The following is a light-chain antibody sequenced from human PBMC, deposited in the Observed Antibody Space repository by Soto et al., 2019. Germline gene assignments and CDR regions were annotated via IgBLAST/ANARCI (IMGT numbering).Light chain of an antibody. CDR3: QQYSSAST. Sequence: DIQMTQSPSTLSASVGDRVTITCRAGQSINNWLAWYQQKPGKAPKLLIYRASSLENGVPSRFSGRGSGTEFIFTITSLQPDDFATYYCQQYSSASTFGQGTKVEI. CDR1: QSINNW. V-gene: IGKV1-5*03. CDR2: RAS. J-gene: IGKJ1*01.